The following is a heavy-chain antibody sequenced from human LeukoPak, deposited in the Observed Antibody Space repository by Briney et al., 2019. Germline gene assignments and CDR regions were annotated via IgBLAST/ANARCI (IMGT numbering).Heavy chain of an antibody. J-gene: IGHJ4*02. D-gene: IGHD6-13*01. Sequence: ASVKVSCKASGYTFTSYDINWVRQATGQGLEWMGWMNPNSGNTGYAQKFQGRVTMTRNTSISTAYMELSSLRSEDTAVYYCARGEPRIAAAGTFVDYWGQGTLVTVSS. CDR2: MNPNSGNT. CDR3: ARGEPRIAAAGTFVDY. V-gene: IGHV1-8*01. CDR1: GYTFTSYD.